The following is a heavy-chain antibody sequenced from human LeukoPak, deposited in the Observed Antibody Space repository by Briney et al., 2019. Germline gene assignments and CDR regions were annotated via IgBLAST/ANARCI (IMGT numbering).Heavy chain of an antibody. Sequence: SETLSLTCTVSGGSISSSSYYWSWIRQPPGKGLEWIGEINHSGSTNYNPSLKSRVTISVDTSKNQFSLKLSSVTAADTAVYYCARGPNYYGSGSYYRVFDYWGQGTLVTVSS. D-gene: IGHD3-10*01. J-gene: IGHJ4*02. CDR3: ARGPNYYGSGSYYRVFDY. CDR2: INHSGST. V-gene: IGHV4-39*07. CDR1: GGSISSSSYY.